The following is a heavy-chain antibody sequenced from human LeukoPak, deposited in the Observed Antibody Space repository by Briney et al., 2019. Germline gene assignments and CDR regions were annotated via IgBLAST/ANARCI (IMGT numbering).Heavy chain of an antibody. CDR2: INPNSGGT. D-gene: IGHD3-3*01. V-gene: IGHV1-2*02. Sequence: ASVKVSCKASGYTFTGYYMHWVRQAPGQGLEWMGWINPNSGGTNYAQKFQGRVTMTRDTSISTAYMELSRLRSDDTAVYYCARGEAYYDFWSGRNYGVDVWGQGTTVTVSS. CDR3: ARGEAYYDFWSGRNYGVDV. J-gene: IGHJ6*02. CDR1: GYTFTGYY.